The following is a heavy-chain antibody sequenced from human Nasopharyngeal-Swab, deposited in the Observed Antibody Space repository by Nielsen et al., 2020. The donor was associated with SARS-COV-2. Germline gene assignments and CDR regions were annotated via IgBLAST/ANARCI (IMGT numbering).Heavy chain of an antibody. D-gene: IGHD1-26*01. V-gene: IGHV4-39*01. J-gene: IGHJ4*02. CDR2: VYYSGST. Sequence: SETLSLTCPVSGGSVSTTTYFWGWIRQPPGKGLEWIGTVYYSGSTYYNPSLKSRVTISVDTSNNQFSLKLNSVTATDTAVYYCARGYGSFPYYFDHWGQGTLVTVSS. CDR3: ARGYGSFPYYFDH. CDR1: GGSVSTTTYF.